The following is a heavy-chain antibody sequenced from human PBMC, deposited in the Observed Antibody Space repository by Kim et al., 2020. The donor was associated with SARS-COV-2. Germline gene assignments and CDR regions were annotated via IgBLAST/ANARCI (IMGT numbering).Heavy chain of an antibody. V-gene: IGHV3-74*01. Sequence: GGSLRLSCAASGFTFSNYCMHWVRQAPGKGLMWVSRLNTDGTTTDYADSVKGRFTISRDNAKNTLYLQMTGLRAEDAAVYYCTRGGHGHCSGDSCYPGEYWGQGPLVTVSS. CDR3: TRGGHGHCSGDSCYPGEY. CDR2: LNTDGTTT. CDR1: GFTFSNYC. D-gene: IGHD2-15*01. J-gene: IGHJ4*02.